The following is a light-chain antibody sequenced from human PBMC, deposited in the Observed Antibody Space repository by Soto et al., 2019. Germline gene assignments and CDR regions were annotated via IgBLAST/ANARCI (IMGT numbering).Light chain of an antibody. CDR3: QQYKSWPIT. Sequence: EIVMTQSPATLSISPGDTATLSCRASQSVDTNLAWYVQKPGQAPRRLMYGVSTWGTGVTARFSGSGSGTEFTLTISSLQSEDFAIYYCQQYKSWPITFGQGTRLDIK. V-gene: IGKV3D-15*01. CDR1: QSVDTN. J-gene: IGKJ5*01. CDR2: GVS.